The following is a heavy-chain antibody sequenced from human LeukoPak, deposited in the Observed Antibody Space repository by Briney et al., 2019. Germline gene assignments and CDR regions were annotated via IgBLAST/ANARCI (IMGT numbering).Heavy chain of an antibody. J-gene: IGHJ5*02. CDR1: GYTFTSYG. Sequence: GASVKVSCKASGYTFTSYGISWVRQAPGQGLEWMGWISAYNGNTNYAQKLQGRVTMTTDTSTSTAYMELRSLRSDDTAVYYCARVPTIFGVGGLNWFDPWGQGTLVTVSS. CDR3: ARVPTIFGVGGLNWFDP. D-gene: IGHD3-3*01. V-gene: IGHV1-18*01. CDR2: ISAYNGNT.